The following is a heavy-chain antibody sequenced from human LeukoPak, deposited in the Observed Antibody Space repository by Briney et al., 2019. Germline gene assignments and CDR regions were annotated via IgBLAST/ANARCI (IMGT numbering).Heavy chain of an antibody. D-gene: IGHD1-14*01. Sequence: GGSLRLSCAASGSTFSSYAMSWVRQAPGKGLEWVSAISGSGGSTYYADSVKGRFTISRDNSKNTLYLQMNSLRAEDTAVYYCAKDRYHRVNYFDYWGQGTLVTVSS. CDR1: GSTFSSYA. CDR3: AKDRYHRVNYFDY. V-gene: IGHV3-23*01. J-gene: IGHJ4*02. CDR2: ISGSGGST.